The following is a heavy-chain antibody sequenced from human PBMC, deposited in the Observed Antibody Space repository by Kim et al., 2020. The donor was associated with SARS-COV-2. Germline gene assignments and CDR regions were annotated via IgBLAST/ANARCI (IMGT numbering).Heavy chain of an antibody. V-gene: IGHV4-59*08. CDR3: ARHLITADTSTPYEAFDI. CDR2: ITNTGKT. D-gene: IGHD5-18*01. J-gene: IGHJ3*02. Sequence: SETLSLTCTVSGGSLTNYYWTWIRQPTGRGLEWVGYITNTGKTDYNPSLKSRLIILVDLSHNQSPLRLTSVTAADAAFYYCARHLITADTSTPYEAFDI. CDR1: GGSLTNYY.